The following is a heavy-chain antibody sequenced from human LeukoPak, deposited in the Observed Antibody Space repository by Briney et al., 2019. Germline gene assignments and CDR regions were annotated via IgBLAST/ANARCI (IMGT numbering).Heavy chain of an antibody. J-gene: IGHJ4*02. Sequence: GGSLRLSCAASGFTFSSYAMHWVRQAPGKGLEWVAVISHDGSNKYYADSVKGRFTISRDNSKNTLYLQMNSLRAEDTAVYYCARSGGSSSWYGFDYWGQGTLVTVSS. D-gene: IGHD6-13*01. CDR1: GFTFSSYA. V-gene: IGHV3-30-3*01. CDR3: ARSGGSSSWYGFDY. CDR2: ISHDGSNK.